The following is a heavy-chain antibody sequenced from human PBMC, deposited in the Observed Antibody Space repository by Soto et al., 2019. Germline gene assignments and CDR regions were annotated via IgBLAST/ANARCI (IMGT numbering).Heavy chain of an antibody. V-gene: IGHV3-23*01. Sequence: VGSMRLSCAASGFTFSSYAMSWVRQAPGKGLEWVSAISGSGGSTYYADSVKGRFTISRDNSKNTLYLQMNSLRAEDTAVYYCANFGDTGMVPPFDYWGQGTLVTVSS. CDR1: GFTFSSYA. J-gene: IGHJ4*02. CDR2: ISGSGGST. D-gene: IGHD5-18*01. CDR3: ANFGDTGMVPPFDY.